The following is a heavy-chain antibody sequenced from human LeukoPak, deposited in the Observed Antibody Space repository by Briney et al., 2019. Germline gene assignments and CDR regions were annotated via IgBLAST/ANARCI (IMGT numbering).Heavy chain of an antibody. Sequence: GRSLRLSCAASGFTFSSYAMHWVRQAPGKGLEWVAVIAYDGSNKYYADSVKGRFTISRDNSKNTLYRQMNSLRAEDTAVYYCARCDYFDYWGQGTLVTVSS. CDR2: IAYDGSNK. CDR1: GFTFSSYA. CDR3: ARCDYFDY. V-gene: IGHV3-30-3*01. J-gene: IGHJ4*02.